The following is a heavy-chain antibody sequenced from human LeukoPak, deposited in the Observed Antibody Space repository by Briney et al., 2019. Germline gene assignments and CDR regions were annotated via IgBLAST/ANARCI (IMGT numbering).Heavy chain of an antibody. Sequence: PGGSLRLSCAGSGSTFSSHEMNWVRQAPGKGLEWVSYISSSGSTIYYADSVKGRFTISRDNAKNSLYLQMNSLRAEDTAVYYCARDKAVAAKNLDYWGQGTLVTVSS. CDR2: ISSSGSTI. J-gene: IGHJ4*02. D-gene: IGHD6-19*01. V-gene: IGHV3-48*03. CDR3: ARDKAVAAKNLDY. CDR1: GSTFSSHE.